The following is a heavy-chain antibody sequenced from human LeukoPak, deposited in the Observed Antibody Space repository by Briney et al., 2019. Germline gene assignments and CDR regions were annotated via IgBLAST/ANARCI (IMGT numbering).Heavy chain of an antibody. J-gene: IGHJ4*02. V-gene: IGHV4-39*07. CDR3: ARARAAAGTFDY. CDR1: GGSISSSSYY. CDR2: MHYSGST. D-gene: IGHD6-13*01. Sequence: SETLSLTCTVSGGSISSSSYYWGWIRQPPGKGLEWIGSMHYSGSTDYNPSLKSRVTISVDTSKNQFSLKLSSVTAADTAVYYCARARAAAGTFDYWGQGTLVTVSS.